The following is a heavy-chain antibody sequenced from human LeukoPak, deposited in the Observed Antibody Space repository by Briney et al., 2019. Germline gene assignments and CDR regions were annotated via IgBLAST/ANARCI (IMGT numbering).Heavy chain of an antibody. D-gene: IGHD6-13*01. CDR2: IYPGVSDT. J-gene: IGHJ4*02. V-gene: IGHV5-51*01. Sequence: GESLKISCQASGYIFSIYWIAWVRQMPGRGLEWTGIIYPGVSDTRYSPSFQGPVTISADKSISTAYLQWSSLKASDTAMYYCARHYSSTWSHDLRDSAGLDYWGQGTLVTVSS. CDR3: ARHYSSTWSHDLRDSAGLDY. CDR1: GYIFSIYW.